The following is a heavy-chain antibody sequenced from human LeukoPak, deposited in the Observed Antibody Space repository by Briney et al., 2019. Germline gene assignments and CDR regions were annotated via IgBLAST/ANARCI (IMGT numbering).Heavy chain of an antibody. D-gene: IGHD6-13*01. Sequence: GGSLRLPCAASGFTFSSYGMHWVRQAPGKGLEWVAVISYDGSNKYYADSVKGRFTISRDNSKNTLYLQMNSLRAEDTAVYYCAKDARYSSSWGPYYYYGMDVWGKGTTVTVSS. CDR3: AKDARYSSSWGPYYYYGMDV. CDR1: GFTFSSYG. CDR2: ISYDGSNK. V-gene: IGHV3-30*18. J-gene: IGHJ6*04.